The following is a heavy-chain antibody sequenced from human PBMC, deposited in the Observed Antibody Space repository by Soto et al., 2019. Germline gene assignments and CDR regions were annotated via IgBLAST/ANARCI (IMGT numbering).Heavy chain of an antibody. CDR1: GGSISSGGSS. CDR3: SREQLEGNWFDP. Sequence: QLQLQESGSGLVRPSQTLSLTCAVSGGSISSGGSSWNWIRQPPGKGLEWIGYIYHSGSTLYNPSLKCRVTISVDKSKNPCSLKMSSVTAAYTAVYYCSREQLEGNWFDPWGQGTLVTVSS. V-gene: IGHV4-30-2*01. D-gene: IGHD1-1*01. J-gene: IGHJ5*02. CDR2: IYHSGST.